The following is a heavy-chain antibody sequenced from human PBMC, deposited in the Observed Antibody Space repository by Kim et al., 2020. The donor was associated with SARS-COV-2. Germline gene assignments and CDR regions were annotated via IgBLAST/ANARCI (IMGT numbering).Heavy chain of an antibody. D-gene: IGHD2-2*02. CDR2: ISSSSSTI. CDR3: ARVGDCSSTSCYTRVPGMDV. CDR1: GFTFSSYS. Sequence: GGSLRLSCAASGFTFSSYSMNWVRQAPGKGLEWASYISSSSSTIYYADSVKGRFTISRDNAKNSLYLQMNSLRDEDTAVYYCARVGDCSSTSCYTRVPGMDVWGQGTTVTVSS. V-gene: IGHV3-48*02. J-gene: IGHJ6*02.